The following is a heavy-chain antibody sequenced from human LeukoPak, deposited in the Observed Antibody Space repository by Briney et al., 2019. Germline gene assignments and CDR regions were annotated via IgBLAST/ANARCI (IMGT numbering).Heavy chain of an antibody. J-gene: IGHJ4*02. D-gene: IGHD3-3*01. V-gene: IGHV1-2*02. Sequence: GASVKVSCKASGYTFTGYYMHWVRQAPGQGLEWMGWINPNSGDTGYAQKFQGRVTMTRDTSISTAYMELSRLRSDDTAVYYCASNGGADFWSGYHKNLDYWGQGTLVTVSS. CDR1: GYTFTGYY. CDR2: INPNSGDT. CDR3: ASNGGADFWSGYHKNLDY.